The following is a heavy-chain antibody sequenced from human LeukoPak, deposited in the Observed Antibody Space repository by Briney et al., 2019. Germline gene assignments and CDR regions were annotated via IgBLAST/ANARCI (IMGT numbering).Heavy chain of an antibody. CDR1: GFTFDDYA. D-gene: IGHD1/OR15-1a*01. Sequence: GRSLRLSCAASGFTFDDYAMHWVRQAPGKGLEWVSGISWNSGSIGYADSVKGRFTISRDNAKNSLYLQMNSLRAEDTALYYCAKDPYPWNSPNYFDHWGQGTLVTVSS. CDR2: ISWNSGSI. V-gene: IGHV3-9*01. J-gene: IGHJ4*02. CDR3: AKDPYPWNSPNYFDH.